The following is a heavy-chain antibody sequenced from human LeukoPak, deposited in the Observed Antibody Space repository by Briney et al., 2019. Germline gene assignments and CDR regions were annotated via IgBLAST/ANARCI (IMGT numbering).Heavy chain of an antibody. V-gene: IGHV3-21*01. CDR3: AREVNYYDSSGYYGYFDY. CDR2: ISSSSSYI. Sequence: GVSLRLSCAASGFTFSSYSMNGVRQAPGKGLEWVSSISSSSSYIYYADSVKGRFTISRDNAKNSLYLQMNSLRAEDTAVYYCAREVNYYDSSGYYGYFDYWGQGTLVTVSS. J-gene: IGHJ4*02. CDR1: GFTFSSYS. D-gene: IGHD3-22*01.